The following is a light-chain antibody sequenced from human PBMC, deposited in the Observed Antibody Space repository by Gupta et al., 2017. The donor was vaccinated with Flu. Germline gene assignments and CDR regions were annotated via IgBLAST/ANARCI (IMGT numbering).Light chain of an antibody. CDR2: DAS. CDR3: QQYESLLQT. V-gene: IGKV1-33*01. CDR1: QDISNY. J-gene: IGKJ5*01. Sequence: DIQMTQSPSSLSASVGDRVTITCQASQDISNYSNWYQQKAGKAPKLLIYDASTLQTGVPARFSGGGSGTDFTLTISSLQPEDFATYYCQQYESLLQTFGQGTRLEI.